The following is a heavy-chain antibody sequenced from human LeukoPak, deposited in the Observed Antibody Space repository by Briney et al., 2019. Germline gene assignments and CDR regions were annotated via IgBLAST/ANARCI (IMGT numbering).Heavy chain of an antibody. Sequence: GGSLRLSCAASGFTFSRHWMSWVRQAPGKGLEWVANIKQDGSEKYYVDSVKGRFTISRDNAKNFLYLQMNSLRAEDTAVYYCAREGRSAGFYYMDVWGKGTTVTVSS. CDR2: IKQDGSEK. J-gene: IGHJ6*03. V-gene: IGHV3-7*01. D-gene: IGHD1-26*01. CDR3: AREGRSAGFYYMDV. CDR1: GFTFSRHW.